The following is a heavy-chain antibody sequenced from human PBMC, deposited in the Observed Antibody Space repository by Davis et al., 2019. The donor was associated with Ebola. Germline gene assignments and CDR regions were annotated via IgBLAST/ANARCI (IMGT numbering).Heavy chain of an antibody. V-gene: IGHV1-18*01. CDR1: GGTFSSYA. J-gene: IGHJ5*02. CDR2: ISAYNGNT. D-gene: IGHD2/OR15-2a*01. Sequence: ASVKVSCKASGGTFSSYAISWVRQAPGQGLEWMGWISAYNGNTNYAQKLQGRVTMTTDTSTSTAYMELRSLRSDDTAVYYCARRIRGNWFDPWGQGTLVTVSS. CDR3: ARRIRGNWFDP.